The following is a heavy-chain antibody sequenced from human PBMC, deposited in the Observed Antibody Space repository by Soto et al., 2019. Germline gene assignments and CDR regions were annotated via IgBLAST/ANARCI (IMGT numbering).Heavy chain of an antibody. V-gene: IGHV2-5*01. Sequence: QITLKESGPTLVKPTQTLTLTCTFSGFSLTTSGVGVGWIRQPPGKALEWLALIYWYDDKRYSPSLKSRLTTPKDTPKTQMVLPMTNLAPADTATYFCAHRTTTVPWWFDPWGQGTLVTVSS. CDR2: IYWYDDK. CDR3: AHRTTTVPWWFDP. CDR1: GFSLTTSGVG. D-gene: IGHD4-17*01. J-gene: IGHJ5*02.